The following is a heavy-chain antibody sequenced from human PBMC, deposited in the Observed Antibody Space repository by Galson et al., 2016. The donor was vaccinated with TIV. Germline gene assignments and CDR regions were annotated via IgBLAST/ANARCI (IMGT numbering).Heavy chain of an antibody. Sequence: SVKVSCKASGYPVTTYYMHWVRQGPGQGLEWMGIINPSGGGTTYAQHFQGRLTMTRDTSTSTVYMELSSLRSEDTAVYYCARTQPCGGDCYYFDYWGQGALVTVSS. CDR1: GYPVTTYY. CDR2: INPSGGGT. V-gene: IGHV1-46*01. D-gene: IGHD2-21*02. J-gene: IGHJ4*02. CDR3: ARTQPCGGDCYYFDY.